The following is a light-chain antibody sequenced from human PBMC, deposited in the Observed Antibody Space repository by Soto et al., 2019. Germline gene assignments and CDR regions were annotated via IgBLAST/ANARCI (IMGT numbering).Light chain of an antibody. CDR1: QSVSRD. CDR3: QQYGSSPLT. J-gene: IGKJ4*01. Sequence: EVLVTQSPATLSLSAGEGATLSCRASQSVSRDLAWYQQKPGQAPRLLIYGASTRAPSIPARFSGSGSGTDFTLTISRLEPEDFAVYYCQQYGSSPLTFGGGTKVDNK. CDR2: GAS. V-gene: IGKV3-20*01.